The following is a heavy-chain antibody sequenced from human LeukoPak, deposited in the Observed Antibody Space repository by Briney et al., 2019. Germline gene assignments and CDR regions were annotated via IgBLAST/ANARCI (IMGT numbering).Heavy chain of an antibody. CDR1: GFTFDDYA. Sequence: PGRSLRLSCAASGFTFDDYAMHWVRQAPGKGLEWVSGISWNSGSIGYADSVKGRFTISRDNAKNSLYLQMTSLRVEDTAVYYCAREVWYGGNSVDSWGLGTLVTVSS. V-gene: IGHV3-9*01. CDR3: AREVWYGGNSVDS. J-gene: IGHJ4*02. CDR2: ISWNSGSI. D-gene: IGHD4-23*01.